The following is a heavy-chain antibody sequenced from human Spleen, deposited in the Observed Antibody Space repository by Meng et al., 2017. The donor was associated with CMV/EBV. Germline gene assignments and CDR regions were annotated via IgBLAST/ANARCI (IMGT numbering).Heavy chain of an antibody. Sequence: SETLSLTCTVSTHSISNAYQWAWIRQPPGKGLEWIGYIYYSGSTNYNPSLKSRVTMSVDTSKNQFSLKLSSVTAADTAVYYCARTRTYYDFWSGYYSDFDYWGQGTLVTVSS. CDR3: ARTRTYYDFWSGYYSDFDY. J-gene: IGHJ4*02. CDR1: THSISNAYQ. V-gene: IGHV4-61*01. CDR2: IYYSGST. D-gene: IGHD3-3*01.